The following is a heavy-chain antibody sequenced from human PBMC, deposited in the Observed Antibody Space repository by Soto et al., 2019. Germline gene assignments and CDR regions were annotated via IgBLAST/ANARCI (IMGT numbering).Heavy chain of an antibody. CDR1: GFTFSSYA. V-gene: IGHV3-30-3*01. J-gene: IGHJ4*02. D-gene: IGHD5-18*01. CDR3: AREDTAMQFDY. CDR2: ISYDGSNK. Sequence: QVQLVESGGGVVQPGRSLRLSCAASGFTFSSYAMHWVRQAPGKGLEWVAVISYDGSNKYYADSVKGRFTISRDNSKNTLYLQMNSLRAEDTAVYYCAREDTAMQFDYWGQGTLVTVSS.